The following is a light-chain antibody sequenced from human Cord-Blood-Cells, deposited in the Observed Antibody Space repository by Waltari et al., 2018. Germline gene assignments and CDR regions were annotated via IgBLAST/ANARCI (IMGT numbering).Light chain of an antibody. Sequence: DIQMTPSPSSLSASVGDRVTITCQARQDISNYLNWYQPKPVKAPKLLFYDASNLETGVPSRFSGSGSGTDFTFTISSLQPEDIATYYCQQYDNLPPLTFGGGTKVEIK. CDR1: QDISNY. J-gene: IGKJ4*01. CDR2: DAS. CDR3: QQYDNLPPLT. V-gene: IGKV1-33*01.